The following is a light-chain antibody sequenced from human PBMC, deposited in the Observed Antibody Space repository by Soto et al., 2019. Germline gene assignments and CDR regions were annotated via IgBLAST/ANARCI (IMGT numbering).Light chain of an antibody. CDR3: QQYNNWPLT. V-gene: IGKV3D-15*01. CDR2: TAS. J-gene: IGKJ3*01. Sequence: EIVLTQSPATLSVSPGERATLSCRASQGVNIDLVWYQQKPGQAPKLLMFTASARATGIPARFTGGGSETNFTLTISSPQPEDSAVYYCQQYNNWPLTFGPGTKVDIK. CDR1: QGVNID.